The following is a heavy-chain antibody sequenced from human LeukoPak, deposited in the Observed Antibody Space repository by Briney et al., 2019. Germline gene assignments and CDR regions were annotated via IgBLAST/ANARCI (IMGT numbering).Heavy chain of an antibody. Sequence: GRSLRLSCAASGFTFSSYGMHWVRQAPGKGLEWVAVVSHDGINKYHADSVMGRFTISRDNSKNTLFLQMNSLRAEDTAVYYCARSIGRDGRPAADIDYWGQGTLVTVSS. CDR1: GFTFSSYG. CDR2: VSHDGINK. CDR3: ARSIGRDGRPAADIDY. V-gene: IGHV3-30*03. J-gene: IGHJ4*02. D-gene: IGHD6-13*01.